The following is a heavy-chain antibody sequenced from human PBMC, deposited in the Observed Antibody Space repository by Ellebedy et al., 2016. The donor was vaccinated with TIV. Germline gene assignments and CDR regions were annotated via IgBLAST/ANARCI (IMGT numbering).Heavy chain of an antibody. J-gene: IGHJ4*02. CDR3: AKDLSPFYFGSGSYHKGVPAH. CDR2: ISSDGSDK. V-gene: IGHV3-30*18. CDR1: GFRFSSYG. D-gene: IGHD3-10*01. Sequence: GESLKISXAASGFRFSSYGMHWVRQAPGKGLEWVAVISSDGSDKYYADSVKGRFTISRDNSKNTLYLQMNSLRAEDTAVYYCAKDLSPFYFGSGSYHKGVPAHWGQGTLVTVSS.